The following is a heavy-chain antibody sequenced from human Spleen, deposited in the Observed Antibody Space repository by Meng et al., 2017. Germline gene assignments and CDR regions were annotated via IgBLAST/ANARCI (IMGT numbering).Heavy chain of an antibody. CDR1: GGSFSGYY. J-gene: IGHJ4*02. CDR3: ARVDRNYYGSGSYFGVIAY. V-gene: IGHV4-34*01. D-gene: IGHD3-10*01. CDR2: INHSGST. Sequence: SETLSLTCAVYGGSFSGYYWSWIRQPPGKGLEWIGEINHSGSTNYNPSLKSRVTISVDTSKNQFSLKLSSVTAADTAVYYCARVDRNYYGSGSYFGVIAYWGQGTLVTVSS.